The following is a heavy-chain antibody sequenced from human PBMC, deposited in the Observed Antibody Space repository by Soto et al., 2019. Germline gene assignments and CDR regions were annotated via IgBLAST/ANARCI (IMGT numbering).Heavy chain of an antibody. D-gene: IGHD3-3*01. CDR2: MNPNSGNT. CDR3: ARAEVVITIFGVVNRYYYSGMDV. Sequence: STNVSYNGTEYTFTSYNLTGVRQDTGQGSEWWWRMNPNSGNTGYAQKFQGRVTMTRNTSISTAYMELSSLRSEDTAVYYCARAEVVITIFGVVNRYYYSGMDVWGQGTTVTGSS. CDR1: EYTFTSYN. J-gene: IGHJ6*02. V-gene: IGHV1-8*01.